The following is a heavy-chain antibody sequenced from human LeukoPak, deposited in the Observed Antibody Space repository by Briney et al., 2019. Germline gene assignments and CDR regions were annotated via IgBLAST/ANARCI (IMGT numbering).Heavy chain of an antibody. J-gene: IGHJ6*02. D-gene: IGHD3-3*01. CDR2: ISSSGSTI. CDR3: ARVPPYDFWSGNYYGMDV. V-gene: IGHV3-11*01. Sequence: GGSLRLSCAASGFTFSDYYMSWIRQAPGKGLEWVSHISSSGSTIYYADSVKGRFTISRYNAKNSLYLQMNSLRAEDTAVYYCARVPPYDFWSGNYYGMDVWGQGTTVTVSS. CDR1: GFTFSDYY.